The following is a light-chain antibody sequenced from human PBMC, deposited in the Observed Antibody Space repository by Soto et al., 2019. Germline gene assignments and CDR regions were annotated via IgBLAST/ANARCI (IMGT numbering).Light chain of an antibody. CDR3: QQYNSYWT. Sequence: DIQMTQSPSTLSASVGDRVTITCRASQSISRWLVWYQQKPGKAPKLLIYDASTLESGVPSRFSGRGSGTEFTLTISSLQPDDFATYYCQQYNSYWTFGQGTKVDIK. V-gene: IGKV1-5*01. CDR2: DAS. J-gene: IGKJ1*01. CDR1: QSISRW.